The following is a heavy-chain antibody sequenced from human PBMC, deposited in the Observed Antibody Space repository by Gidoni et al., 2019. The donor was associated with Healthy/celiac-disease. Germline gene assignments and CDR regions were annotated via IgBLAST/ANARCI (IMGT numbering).Heavy chain of an antibody. D-gene: IGHD1-26*01. Sequence: QVTLRESGPALVKPTQTLTLTCTFSGFSLRTSGMCVSWIRQPPGKALEWLALIDWDDDKYYSTSLKTRLTISKDTSKNQVVLTMTNMDPVDTATYYCARIPIVGATYYYYGMDVWGQGTTVTVSS. CDR1: GFSLRTSGMC. J-gene: IGHJ6*02. CDR3: ARIPIVGATYYYYGMDV. CDR2: IDWDDDK. V-gene: IGHV2-70*01.